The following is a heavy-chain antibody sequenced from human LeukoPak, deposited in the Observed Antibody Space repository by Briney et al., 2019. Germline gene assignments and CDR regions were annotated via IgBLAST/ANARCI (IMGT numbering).Heavy chain of an antibody. CDR2: ISFSGDNS. CDR3: ARDIQLST. Sequence: AGGSLRLSCAASVFNFHEAAMTWVRQAPGKGLEWVSLISFSGDNSYYADSVKGRFTISRDNSKNTLSLQMNSLRVEDTAIYYCARDIQLSTWGLGTMVTVSS. J-gene: IGHJ3*01. V-gene: IGHV3-23*01. D-gene: IGHD5-24*01. CDR1: VFNFHEAA.